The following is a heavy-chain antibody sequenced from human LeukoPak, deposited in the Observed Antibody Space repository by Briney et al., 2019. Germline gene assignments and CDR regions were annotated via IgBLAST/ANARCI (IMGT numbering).Heavy chain of an antibody. CDR3: ARVSPQQLVDY. CDR2: IYYSGST. J-gene: IGHJ4*02. V-gene: IGHV4-59*01. D-gene: IGHD6-13*01. Sequence: SETLSLTCTVSGGSISSYYWSWIRQPPGKGLEWIGYIYYSGSTNYNPSLKSRVTIPVDTSKNQFSLKLSSVTAADTAVYYCARVSPQQLVDYWGQGTLVTVSS. CDR1: GGSISSYY.